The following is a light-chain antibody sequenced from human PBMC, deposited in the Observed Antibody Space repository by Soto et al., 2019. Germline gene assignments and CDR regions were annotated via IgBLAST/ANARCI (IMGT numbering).Light chain of an antibody. J-gene: IGKJ1*01. V-gene: IGKV1-5*03. CDR2: KAS. CDR1: QTISCW. Sequence: DIQMTQSPSTLSGSVGDRVTITCRASQTISCWLAWYQQKPGKAPKLLIYKASTLKSGVPSRFSGSGSGTEFTLTISSLQPDDFATYYCQHYNIYSEAFGQGTKVDLK. CDR3: QHYNIYSEA.